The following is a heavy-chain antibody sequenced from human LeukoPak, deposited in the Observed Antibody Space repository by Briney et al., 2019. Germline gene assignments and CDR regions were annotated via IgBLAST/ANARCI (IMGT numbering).Heavy chain of an antibody. V-gene: IGHV3-21*01. CDR1: GFTFSSYS. D-gene: IGHD2-15*01. Sequence: GGSLRLSCAASGFTFSSYSMNWVRQAPGKGLEWVSSISSSSSYIYYADSVKGRFTISRDNAKNSLYLQMNSLRAEDTAVYYCASDLIGYCSGGSCYSGWGQGTLVTVSS. J-gene: IGHJ4*02. CDR3: ASDLIGYCSGGSCYSG. CDR2: ISSSSSYI.